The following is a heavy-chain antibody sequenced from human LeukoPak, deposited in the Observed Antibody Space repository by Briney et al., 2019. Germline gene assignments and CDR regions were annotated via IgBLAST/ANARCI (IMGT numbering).Heavy chain of an antibody. CDR1: GVTFSSFI. D-gene: IGHD5-18*01. Sequence: SVKVSCKASGVTFSSFIVQWVRQTRGQRLEWIGWIVVGSGITSYAQKFQERVTFTRDMSRSTANMELSSLRSEDTAVYYCAADRDSSMLADWGQGTLVTVSS. CDR3: AADRDSSMLAD. V-gene: IGHV1-58*01. CDR2: IVVGSGIT. J-gene: IGHJ4*02.